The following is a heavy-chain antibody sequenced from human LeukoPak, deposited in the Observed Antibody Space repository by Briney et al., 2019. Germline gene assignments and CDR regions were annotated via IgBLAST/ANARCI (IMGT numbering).Heavy chain of an antibody. CDR1: GGSISSSSYY. CDR2: IYYSGST. J-gene: IGHJ5*02. CDR3: ARDSSLYCYGSGSYRNWFDP. D-gene: IGHD3-10*01. V-gene: IGHV4-39*07. Sequence: SETLSLTCTVSGGSISSSSYYWGWLRQPPGKGLEWIGRIYYSGSTYYNPSLKSRVTISVDTSKNQFSLKLSSVTAADTAVYYCARDSSLYCYGSGSYRNWFDPWGQGTLVTVSS.